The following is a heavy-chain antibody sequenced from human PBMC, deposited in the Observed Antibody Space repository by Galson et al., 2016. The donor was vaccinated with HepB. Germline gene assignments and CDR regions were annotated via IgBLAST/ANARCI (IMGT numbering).Heavy chain of an antibody. J-gene: IGHJ4*02. CDR3: ARVVPALLDYYFDY. D-gene: IGHD2-21*02. V-gene: IGHV4-61*02. CDR1: GGSITSKNYY. Sequence: TLSLTCSVSGGSITSKNYYWSWIRQPAGKGLEWIGLIDTSGTTNYNPSLRSRVLISLGASENRFSLRLNSVTASDTAVYYCARVVPALLDYYFDYWGQGALVTVSS. CDR2: IDTSGTT.